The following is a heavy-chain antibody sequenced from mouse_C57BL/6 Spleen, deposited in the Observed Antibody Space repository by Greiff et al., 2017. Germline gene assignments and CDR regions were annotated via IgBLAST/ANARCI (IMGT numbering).Heavy chain of an antibody. CDR2: INPSSGYT. CDR1: GYTFTSYW. D-gene: IGHD2-5*01. J-gene: IGHJ3*01. Sequence: VKLMESGAELAKPGASVKLSCKASGYTFTSYWMHWVKQRPGQGLEWIGYINPSSGYTKYNQKFKDKATLTADKSSSTAYMQLSSLTYEDSAVYYCAAYYSNYAAWFAYWGQGTLVTVSA. CDR3: AAYYSNYAAWFAY. V-gene: IGHV1-7*01.